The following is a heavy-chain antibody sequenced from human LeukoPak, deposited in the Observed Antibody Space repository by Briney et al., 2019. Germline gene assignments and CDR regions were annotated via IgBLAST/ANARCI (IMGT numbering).Heavy chain of an antibody. V-gene: IGHV3-48*01. D-gene: IGHD3-22*01. CDR1: GFTFSSYS. CDR3: ARVPITMIVVAHPDAFDI. Sequence: PGGPLRLSCAASGFTFSSYSMNWVRQAPGKGLEWVSYISSSSSTIYYADSVKGRFTISRDNAKNSLYLQMNSLRAEDTAVYYCARVPITMIVVAHPDAFDIWGQGTMVTVSS. J-gene: IGHJ3*02. CDR2: ISSSSSTI.